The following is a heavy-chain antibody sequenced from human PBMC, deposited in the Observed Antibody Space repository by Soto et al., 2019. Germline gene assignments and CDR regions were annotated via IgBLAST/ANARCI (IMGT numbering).Heavy chain of an antibody. J-gene: IGHJ6*03. CDR2: IYYSGST. V-gene: IGHV4-39*01. D-gene: IGHD6-6*01. CDR1: GGSISSSSYY. Sequence: SETLSLTCTVSGGSISSSSYYWGWIRQPPGKGLEWIGSIYYSGSTYYNPSLKSRVTISVDTSKNQFSLKLSSVTAADTAVYYCATRSYQYGGPYYYYYYYMDVWGKGTTVTVSS. CDR3: ATRSYQYGGPYYYYYYYMDV.